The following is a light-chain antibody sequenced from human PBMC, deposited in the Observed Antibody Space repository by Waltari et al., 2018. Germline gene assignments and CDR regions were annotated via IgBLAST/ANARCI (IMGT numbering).Light chain of an antibody. CDR1: SGSLSTTSY. Sequence: QTVVTQAPSLSVSPGRTLTLACALSSGSLSTTSYDPWSHQTPGQAPRTLVYNANTSSSGVPDRFSGSIIGNTPTLTITGAQADDESDYYCALYMGSGSWVFGGGTRLTVL. V-gene: IGLV8-61*01. CDR3: ALYMGSGSWV. J-gene: IGLJ3*02. CDR2: NAN.